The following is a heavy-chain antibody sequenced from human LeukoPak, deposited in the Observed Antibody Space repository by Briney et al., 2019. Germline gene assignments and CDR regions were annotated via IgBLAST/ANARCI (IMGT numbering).Heavy chain of an antibody. CDR2: IYYSGST. CDR1: GGSISSGGYY. J-gene: IGHJ3*02. D-gene: IGHD3-9*01. CDR3: ARIPSSPLRYFDWLGAFDI. Sequence: SETLSLTCTVSGGSISSGGYYWSWIRQHPGKGLEWIGYIYYSGSTYYNPSLKSRVTISVDTSKNQFSLKLSSVTAADTAVYYCARIPSSPLRYFDWLGAFDIWGQGTMVTVSS. V-gene: IGHV4-31*03.